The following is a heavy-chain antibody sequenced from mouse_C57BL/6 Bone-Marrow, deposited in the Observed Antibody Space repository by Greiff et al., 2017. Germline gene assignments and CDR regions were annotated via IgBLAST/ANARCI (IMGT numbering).Heavy chain of an antibody. CDR3: ARWATVVATGFDY. CDR1: GYTFTSYW. J-gene: IGHJ2*01. CDR2: TNPSSGYT. V-gene: IGHV1-7*01. Sequence: VQLQQSGAELAKPGASVKLSCKASGYTFTSYWMHWVKQRPGQGLEWIGYTNPSSGYTKYNQKFKDKATLTADKSSSTAYMQLSSLTYEDSAVYYCARWATVVATGFDYWGQGTTLTVSS. D-gene: IGHD1-1*01.